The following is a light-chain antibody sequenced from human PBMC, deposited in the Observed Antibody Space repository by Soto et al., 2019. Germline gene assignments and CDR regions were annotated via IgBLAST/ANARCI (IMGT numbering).Light chain of an antibody. CDR3: QQTYAAPLT. Sequence: DIRMTQSPSSLSAFVGDTVTITCQTGPPISGYLNWYQQKPGKAPTLLISAASTLQSGVPSRFSGSGKGTHFTLSISDLRPEDFATYYCQQTYAAPLTFGGGTKVDIK. J-gene: IGKJ4*01. V-gene: IGKV1-39*01. CDR2: AAS. CDR1: PPISGY.